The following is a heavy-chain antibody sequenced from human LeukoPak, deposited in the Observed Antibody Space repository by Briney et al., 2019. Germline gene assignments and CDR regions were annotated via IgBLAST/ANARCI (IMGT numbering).Heavy chain of an antibody. Sequence: GGSLRLSCAASGFTFSSYAMSWVRQAPGKGLEWVSAISSSGGSTYYADSVRGRFTISRDTSKNTLYLQMNSLRVEDTAVYYCAKDRPLNWGYYFDYWGQGTLVTVSS. D-gene: IGHD7-27*01. CDR1: GFTFSSYA. J-gene: IGHJ4*02. V-gene: IGHV3-23*01. CDR2: ISSSGGST. CDR3: AKDRPLNWGYYFDY.